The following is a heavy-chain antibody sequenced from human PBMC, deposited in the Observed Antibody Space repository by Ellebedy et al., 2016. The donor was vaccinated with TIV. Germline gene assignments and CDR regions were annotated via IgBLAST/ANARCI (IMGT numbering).Heavy chain of an antibody. D-gene: IGHD3-22*01. CDR2: ISYSGST. CDR1: GGSISPYY. Sequence: MPSETLSLTCTVSGGSISPYYWSWIRQPPGKGLEWIGYISYSGSTNYNPSLTSRVTISVDTSKNHFSLRLTSVTAADTAVYYCASSLTYYYDSSGYQEYWYFDLWGRGTLVTVSS. V-gene: IGHV4-59*01. J-gene: IGHJ2*01. CDR3: ASSLTYYYDSSGYQEYWYFDL.